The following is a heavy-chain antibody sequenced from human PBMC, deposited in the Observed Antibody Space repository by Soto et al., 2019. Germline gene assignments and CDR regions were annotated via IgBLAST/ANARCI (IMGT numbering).Heavy chain of an antibody. D-gene: IGHD2-15*01. Sequence: QVQLQQWGAGLLKPSETLSLTCAVYGGSFSGFYWSWIRQPPGKGLEWIGEINHIGSTNYNPSLKSRVTISADTSKNQFSLQLSSVTAADTAVYYCVSKLGSCTGGSCNWYFDLWGRGTLVTVSS. CDR2: INHIGST. CDR3: VSKLGSCTGGSCNWYFDL. V-gene: IGHV4-34*01. J-gene: IGHJ2*01. CDR1: GGSFSGFY.